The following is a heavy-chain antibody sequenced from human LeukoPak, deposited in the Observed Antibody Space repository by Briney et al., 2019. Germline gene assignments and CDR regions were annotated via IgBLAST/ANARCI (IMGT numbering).Heavy chain of an antibody. CDR1: GFSFRNYW. V-gene: IGHV3-74*03. D-gene: IGHD5-12*01. J-gene: IGHJ4*02. Sequence: GGSLRLSCAASGFSFRNYWMHWVRQAPGKGLVWVSRINGGGIFTTYADSVTGRFTVSRDNAKNTQYLQMHSLRVEDTGVYFCARSTYSGTYCDYWGQGSLVSVSS. CDR2: INGGGIFT. CDR3: ARSTYSGTYCDY.